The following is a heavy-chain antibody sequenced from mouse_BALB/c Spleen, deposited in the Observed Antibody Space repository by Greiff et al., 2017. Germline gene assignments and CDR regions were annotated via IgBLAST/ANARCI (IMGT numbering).Heavy chain of an antibody. Sequence: EVKLMESGPSLVKPSQTLSLTCSVTGDSITSGYWNWIRKFPGNKLEYMGYISYSGSTYYNPSLKSRISITRDTSKNQYYLQLNSVTTEDTATYYCARCDGSSYDYAMDYWGQGTSVTVSS. CDR2: ISYSGST. CDR3: ARCDGSSYDYAMDY. V-gene: IGHV3-8*02. J-gene: IGHJ4*01. D-gene: IGHD1-1*01. CDR1: GDSITSGY.